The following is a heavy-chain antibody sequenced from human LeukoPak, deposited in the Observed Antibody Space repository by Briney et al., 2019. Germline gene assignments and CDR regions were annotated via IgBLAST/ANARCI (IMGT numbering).Heavy chain of an antibody. CDR3: ARDRGMEGYFDY. CDR1: GGPISSGDYY. CDR2: IYYSGST. Sequence: SETLSLTCTVSGGPISSGDYYWSWIRQPPGKGLEWIGYIYYSGSTYYDPSLKSRVTISVDTSKNQFSLKLSSVTAADTAVYYCARDRGMEGYFDYWGQGTLVTVSS. D-gene: IGHD1-1*01. J-gene: IGHJ4*02. V-gene: IGHV4-30-4*01.